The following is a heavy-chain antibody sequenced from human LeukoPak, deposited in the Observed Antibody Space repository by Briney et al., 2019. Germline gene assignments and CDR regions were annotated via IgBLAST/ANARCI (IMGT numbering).Heavy chain of an antibody. V-gene: IGHV3-11*04. CDR2: ISSSGSTI. CDR1: GFTFSDYY. CDR3: ARDYDSSGYYYLGAFDI. J-gene: IGHJ3*02. D-gene: IGHD3-22*01. Sequence: GGSLRLSCAASGFTFSDYYMSWIRQAPGKGLEWVSYISSSGSTIYYADSVKGRFTISRDNAKNSLFLQMNSLRAEDTAVYYCARDYDSSGYYYLGAFDIWGQGTMVTVSS.